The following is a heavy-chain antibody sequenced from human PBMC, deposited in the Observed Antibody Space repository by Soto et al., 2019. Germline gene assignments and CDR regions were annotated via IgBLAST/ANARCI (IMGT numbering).Heavy chain of an antibody. Sequence: GESLKISCKASGYRFTSYWIGWVRQRPGKGLEWMGFIYPADSDTRYSPSSQGQVTFSVDTSTATAFLQWNSLKASDTAMYFCATGILGFYFDSWGQGTQVTV. CDR2: IYPADSDT. CDR1: GYRFTSYW. V-gene: IGHV5-51*01. CDR3: ATGILGFYFDS. J-gene: IGHJ4*02.